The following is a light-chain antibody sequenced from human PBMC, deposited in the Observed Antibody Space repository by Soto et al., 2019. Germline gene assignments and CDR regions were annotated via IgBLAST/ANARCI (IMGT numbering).Light chain of an antibody. CDR1: QTLRGRY. V-gene: IGKV3-20*01. J-gene: IGKJ1*01. CDR2: GAS. Sequence: IVFTQSPSTLSLSQGERATLSCRASQTLRGRYLAWYQQKPGQAPRLLIYGASTRATGIPDRFSGSGSGTDFTLTISRLEPEDFAVYYCQQYDTSPRTFGQGTKVDIK. CDR3: QQYDTSPRT.